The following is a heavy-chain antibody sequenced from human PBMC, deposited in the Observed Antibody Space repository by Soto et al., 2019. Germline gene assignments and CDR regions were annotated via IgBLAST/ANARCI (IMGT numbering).Heavy chain of an antibody. CDR2: IRSSSSYI. V-gene: IGHV3-21*01. D-gene: IGHD2-2*02. CDR1: GFTFSSYS. CDR3: AREAVVVPAAIMGDYYYYYYMAV. Sequence: EVQLVESGGGLVKPGGSLRLSCAASGFTFSSYSMNWVRQAPGKGLERVSSIRSSSSYIYYADSVKGRFTISRDNANNALYLRINSLRAEDKPVYYCAREAVVVPAAIMGDYYYYYYMAVWGKGTTDTASS. J-gene: IGHJ6*03.